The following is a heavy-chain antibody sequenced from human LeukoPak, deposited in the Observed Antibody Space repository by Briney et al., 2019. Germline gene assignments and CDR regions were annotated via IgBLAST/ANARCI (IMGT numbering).Heavy chain of an antibody. CDR1: GYTFTGYY. CDR3: ARAGIVGAKTLGLRSDFDI. CDR2: INPNSGGT. D-gene: IGHD1-26*01. J-gene: IGHJ3*02. Sequence: ASVKVSCTASGYTFTGYYMHWVRQAPGQGLEWMGWINPNSGGTNYAHKFQGWVTMTRDTSITTAYMELSRLRSDDTAVYYCARAGIVGAKTLGLRSDFDIWGQGTMVTVSS. V-gene: IGHV1-2*04.